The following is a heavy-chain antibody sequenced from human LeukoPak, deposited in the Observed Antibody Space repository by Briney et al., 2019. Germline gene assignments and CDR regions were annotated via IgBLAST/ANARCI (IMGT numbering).Heavy chain of an antibody. CDR2: INQGGSDK. Sequence: PGGSLRLSCAASGFTFSGHWMSWVRQAPGKGLEWVANINQGGSDKYYVDSVKGRFTISRDNANNLLYLRMNSLRGEDTAVYYCTRDRSRAEDDWGRGTLVTVSS. J-gene: IGHJ4*02. CDR3: TRDRSRAEDD. D-gene: IGHD1-14*01. CDR1: GFTFSGHW. V-gene: IGHV3-7*01.